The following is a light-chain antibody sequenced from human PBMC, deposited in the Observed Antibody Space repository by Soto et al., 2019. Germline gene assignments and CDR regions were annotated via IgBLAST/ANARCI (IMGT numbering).Light chain of an antibody. CDR1: QSVSGSD. Sequence: EVVLTQSPGTLSLSPGERATLSCRASQSVSGSDLAWYQQKPGQAPRLLISGVSNRATGTPDRFSGSGSGTDFTLTISSLEPEDFAVFYCHQYGGSPRTFGQGTKVDIK. CDR2: GVS. CDR3: HQYGGSPRT. J-gene: IGKJ1*01. V-gene: IGKV3-20*01.